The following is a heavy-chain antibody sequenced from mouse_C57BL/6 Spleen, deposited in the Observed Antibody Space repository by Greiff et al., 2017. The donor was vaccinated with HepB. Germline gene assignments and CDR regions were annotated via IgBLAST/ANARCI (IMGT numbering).Heavy chain of an antibody. CDR3: ASLYGSSPAWFAY. J-gene: IGHJ3*01. CDR1: GYTFTSYW. D-gene: IGHD1-1*01. V-gene: IGHV1-7*01. Sequence: VQRVESGAELAKPGASVKLSCKASGYTFTSYWMHWVKQRPGQGLEWIGYINPSSGYTKYNQKFKDKATLTADKSSSTAYMQLSSLTYEDSAVYYCASLYGSSPAWFAYWGQGTLVTVSA. CDR2: INPSSGYT.